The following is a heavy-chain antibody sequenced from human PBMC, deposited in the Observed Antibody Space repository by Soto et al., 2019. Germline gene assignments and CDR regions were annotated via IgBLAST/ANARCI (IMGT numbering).Heavy chain of an antibody. V-gene: IGHV4-61*01. D-gene: IGHD2-21*02. J-gene: IGHJ6*02. CDR1: GGSVSSGSYY. CDR2: IYYSGST. Sequence: PSETLSLTCTVSGGSVSSGSYYWSWIRQPPGKGLEWIGYIYYSGSTNYNPSLKSRVTISVDTSKNQFSLKLSSVTAADTAVYYCARLSMAYCGGDCYPYYYGMDVWGQGTTVTVSS. CDR3: ARLSMAYCGGDCYPYYYGMDV.